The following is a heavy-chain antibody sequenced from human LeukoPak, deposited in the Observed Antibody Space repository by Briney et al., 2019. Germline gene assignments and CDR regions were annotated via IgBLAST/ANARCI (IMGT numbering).Heavy chain of an antibody. V-gene: IGHV4-34*01. Sequence: SETLSLTCAVYGGSFSGYYWSWIRQPPGKGLEWIGEINHSGSTNYNPSLKSRVTISIDTSKNQFSLKLSSVTAADTAVYYCARKLAARFFDYWGQGTLVTVSS. D-gene: IGHD6-13*01. CDR2: INHSGST. CDR1: GGSFSGYY. J-gene: IGHJ4*02. CDR3: ARKLAARFFDY.